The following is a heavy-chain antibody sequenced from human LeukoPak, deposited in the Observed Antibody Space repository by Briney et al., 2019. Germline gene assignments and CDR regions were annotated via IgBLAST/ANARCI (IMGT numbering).Heavy chain of an antibody. Sequence: SETLSLTCAVYGGSFSGYYWSWIRQPPGKGLEWIGEINHSGSTNYNPSLKSRVTISVDTSENQFSLKLSSVTAADTAVYYCARTRRITMVRGPKPRAFDIWGQGTMVTVSS. CDR1: GGSFSGYY. J-gene: IGHJ3*02. D-gene: IGHD3-10*01. CDR3: ARTRRITMVRGPKPRAFDI. CDR2: INHSGST. V-gene: IGHV4-34*01.